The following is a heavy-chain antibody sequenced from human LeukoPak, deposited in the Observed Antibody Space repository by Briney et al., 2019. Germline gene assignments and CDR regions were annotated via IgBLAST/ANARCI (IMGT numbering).Heavy chain of an antibody. CDR1: GFTFSSYS. J-gene: IGHJ5*02. CDR3: ARGLTRDIVVVPAAMGCFDP. D-gene: IGHD2-2*01. Sequence: GGSVRLSCAASGFTFSSYSMNWVRQAPGKGLVWVSSISSSSSYIYYADSVKGRFTISRDNAKNSLYLQMNSLRAEDTAVYYCARGLTRDIVVVPAAMGCFDPWGQGTLVTASS. CDR2: ISSSSSYI. V-gene: IGHV3-21*01.